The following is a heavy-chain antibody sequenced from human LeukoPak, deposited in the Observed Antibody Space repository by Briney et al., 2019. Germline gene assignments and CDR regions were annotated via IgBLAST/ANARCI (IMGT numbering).Heavy chain of an antibody. CDR3: ARTNQISETAFDI. V-gene: IGHV4-59*01. J-gene: IGHJ3*02. CDR1: GGSISSYY. CDR2: ILSSGST. Sequence: PSETLSLTCTVSGGSISSYYWSWIRQTPGKGLEWIGYILSSGSTNYNPSVKSRVTISVDTSKNQFSLKLSSVTAADTVVYYCARTNQISETAFDIWGQGTMVIVSS. D-gene: IGHD1-14*01.